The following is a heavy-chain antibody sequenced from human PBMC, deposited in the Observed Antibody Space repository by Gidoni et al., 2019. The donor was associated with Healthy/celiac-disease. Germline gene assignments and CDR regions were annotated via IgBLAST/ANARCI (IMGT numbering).Heavy chain of an antibody. CDR3: ARVFMAVASNAFDI. V-gene: IGHV4-4*07. CDR1: GGSINNYY. Sequence: QLQLQESGPGLVQPSETLSLTCTVSGGSINNYYWSWIRQPAGKGLEWIGRIYTSGSTNYNPSLKSRVTMSVDTSKNQCSLKLSSVTAADTAVDYCARVFMAVASNAFDIWGQGTMVTVSS. CDR2: IYTSGST. J-gene: IGHJ3*02. D-gene: IGHD6-19*01.